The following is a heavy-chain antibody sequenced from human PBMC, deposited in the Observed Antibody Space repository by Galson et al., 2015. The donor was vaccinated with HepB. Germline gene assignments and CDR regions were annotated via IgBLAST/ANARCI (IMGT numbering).Heavy chain of an antibody. CDR1: GFTFSSYA. V-gene: IGHV3-30-3*01. CDR3: ARSVLWGGYYTPNWFDP. D-gene: IGHD3-3*01. J-gene: IGHJ5*02. Sequence: SLRLSCAASGFTFSSYAMHWVRQAPGKGLEWVAVISYDGSNKYYADSVKGRFTISRDNSKNTLYLQMNSLRAEDTAVYYCARSVLWGGYYTPNWFDPWGQGTLVTVSS. CDR2: ISYDGSNK.